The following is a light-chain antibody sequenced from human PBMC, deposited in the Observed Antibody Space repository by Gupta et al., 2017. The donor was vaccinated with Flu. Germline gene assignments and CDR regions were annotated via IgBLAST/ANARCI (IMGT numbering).Light chain of an antibody. J-gene: IGKJ1*01. CDR3: QQEDSSSWT. CDR2: GAS. CDR1: QSIRSRY. V-gene: IGKV3-20*01. Sequence: EIVLKQSPGILSLSPGERATLSCKASQSIRSRYLTWYQQKRGQPPRLLIYGASMTATGIPDRFSGSGSGTEFTLTISRREPEDFAVYYCQQEDSSSWTFGQGTKVEIK.